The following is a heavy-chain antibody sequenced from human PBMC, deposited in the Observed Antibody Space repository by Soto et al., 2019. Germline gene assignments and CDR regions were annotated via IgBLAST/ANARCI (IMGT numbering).Heavy chain of an antibody. D-gene: IGHD3-10*01. CDR2: ITPMIGTT. J-gene: IGHJ4*02. CDR1: GGTFYTYA. CDR3: ARDVSVMTSVFGF. Sequence: QVHLVQSGAEVKRPGSSVRVACRASGGTFYTYAFTWVRQAPGQGLEGMGGITPMIGTTKYAQKFHGRVTFSADEAASTAYMELSNLRSDDTAVYYCARDVSVMTSVFGFWGQGTLITVSS. V-gene: IGHV1-69*01.